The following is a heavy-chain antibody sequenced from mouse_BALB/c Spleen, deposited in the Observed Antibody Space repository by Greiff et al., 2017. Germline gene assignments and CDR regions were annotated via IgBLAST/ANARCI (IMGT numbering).Heavy chain of an antibody. D-gene: IGHD2-14*01. V-gene: IGHV5-6-3*01. CDR1: GFTFSSYG. CDR2: INSNGGST. Sequence: EVNLVESGGGLVQPGGSLKLSCAASGFTFSSYGMSWVRQTPDKRLELVATINSNGGSTYYPDSVKGRFTISRDNAKNTLYLQMSSLKSEDTAMYYGARERGTTGVYAMDYWGQGTSVTVSS. J-gene: IGHJ4*01. CDR3: ARERGTTGVYAMDY.